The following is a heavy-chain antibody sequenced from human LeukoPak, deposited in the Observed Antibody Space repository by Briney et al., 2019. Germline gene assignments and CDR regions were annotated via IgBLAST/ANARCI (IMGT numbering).Heavy chain of an antibody. V-gene: IGHV4-34*12. Sequence: SETLSLTCAVSGGSFSDYYWTWIRQPPGKGLEWIGEIVHSGRTTYSPSLKSRLTISVDTSKNQFSLRLSSVTAADTAVYYCARGTVLMVYATFDYWGQGTLVTVSS. CDR2: IVHSGRT. D-gene: IGHD2-8*01. J-gene: IGHJ4*02. CDR1: GGSFSDYY. CDR3: ARGTVLMVYATFDY.